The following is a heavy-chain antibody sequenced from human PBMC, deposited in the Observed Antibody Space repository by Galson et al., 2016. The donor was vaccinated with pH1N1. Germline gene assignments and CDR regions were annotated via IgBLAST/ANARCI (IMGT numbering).Heavy chain of an antibody. Sequence: SLRLSCAASGFTFSSFGMRWVRQAPGKGLEWVALIWHDGSNKYYADSVKGRFTISRDNSKNTLYLQMNSLRAEDTAVYYCARTLNYYDGRGSPDYWGQGTLVTVSS. J-gene: IGHJ4*02. V-gene: IGHV3-33*01. CDR3: ARTLNYYDGRGSPDY. D-gene: IGHD3-22*01. CDR2: IWHDGSNK. CDR1: GFTFSSFG.